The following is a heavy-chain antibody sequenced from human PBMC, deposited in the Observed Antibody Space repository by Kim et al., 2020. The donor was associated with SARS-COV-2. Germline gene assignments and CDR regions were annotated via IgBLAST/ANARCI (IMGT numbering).Heavy chain of an antibody. Sequence: GGSLRLSCAASGFAIAGNAMNWVRQAPGKGLDWVSAIGGNGDTYYADSVKGRFTISRDVSTNTLYLQMNSLRVEDTALYYCAKELWDYSGNDYWGQGSLVTVSS. CDR1: GFAIAGNA. J-gene: IGHJ4*02. D-gene: IGHD2-21*01. V-gene: IGHV3-23*01. CDR3: AKELWDYSGNDY. CDR2: IGGNGDT.